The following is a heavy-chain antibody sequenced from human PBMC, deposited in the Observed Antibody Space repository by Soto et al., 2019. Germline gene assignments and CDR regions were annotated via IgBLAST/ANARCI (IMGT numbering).Heavy chain of an antibody. CDR1: GGTFRTES. D-gene: IGHD3-16*02. CDR3: ARSIGSGGVVGGFDY. CDR2: IIPVLGTT. V-gene: IGHV1-69*01. J-gene: IGHJ4*02. Sequence: QVQLVQSGAEVKKPGSSVKVSCEASGGTFRTESFNWVRQAPGQGLEWMGGIIPVLGTTDYAPRFRGRVTITADESTSTAYMEVGSLTYEDTAMYYCARSIGSGGVVGGFDYWGQGTLVTVSS.